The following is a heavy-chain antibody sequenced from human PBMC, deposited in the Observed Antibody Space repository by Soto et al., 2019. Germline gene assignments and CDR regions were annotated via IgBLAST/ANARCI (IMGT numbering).Heavy chain of an antibody. CDR2: MNPNSGNT. CDR3: ARDGTLYDSSAYYYLY. J-gene: IGHJ4*02. D-gene: IGHD3-22*01. V-gene: IGHV1-8*01. Sequence: ASVKVSCKASGYTFTSYDINWVRQATGQGLEWMGWMNPNSGNTGYAQKFQGRVTMTRNTSISTAYMELSSLRSEDTAMYYCARDGTLYDSSAYYYLYWGQGTLVTVSS. CDR1: GYTFTSYD.